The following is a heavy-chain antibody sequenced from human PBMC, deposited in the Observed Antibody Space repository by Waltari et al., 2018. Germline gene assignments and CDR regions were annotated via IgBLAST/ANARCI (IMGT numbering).Heavy chain of an antibody. CDR1: GGSISSYY. CDR3: ARTLMTTPYYYYYYMDV. Sequence: QVQLQESGPGLVKPSETLSLTCTVSGGSISSYYWSWIRQPPGKGLEWIGYIYYSGSTNYNPSLKSRVTISVDTSKNQFSLKLSSVTAADTAVYYCARTLMTTPYYYYYYMDVWGKGTTVTISS. CDR2: IYYSGST. D-gene: IGHD4-17*01. V-gene: IGHV4-59*08. J-gene: IGHJ6*03.